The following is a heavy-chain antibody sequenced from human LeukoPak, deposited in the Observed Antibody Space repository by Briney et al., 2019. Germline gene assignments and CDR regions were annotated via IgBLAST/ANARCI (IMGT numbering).Heavy chain of an antibody. V-gene: IGHV4-39*07. CDR1: GGSISSSSYY. CDR3: ARDQRGSSGHDAFDI. D-gene: IGHD3-22*01. CDR2: IYYSGST. Sequence: SETLSLTCTVSGGSISSSSYYWGWIRQPPGKGLEWIGSIYYSGSTYYNPSLKSRVTISVDTSKNQFSLKLSSVTAADTAVYYCARDQRGSSGHDAFDIWGQGTMVTVSS. J-gene: IGHJ3*02.